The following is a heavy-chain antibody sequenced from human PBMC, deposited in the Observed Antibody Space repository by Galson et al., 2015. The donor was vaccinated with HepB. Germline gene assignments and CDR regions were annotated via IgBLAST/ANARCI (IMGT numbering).Heavy chain of an antibody. CDR3: ARTFYFYY. V-gene: IGHV3-30*04. CDR2: LSSNEKNI. J-gene: IGHJ4*02. CDR1: GFDVSAFA. Sequence: SLRLSCAASGFDVSAFAMHWVRQTPGKGLEWVAVLSSNEKNIYYADSVRGRFTISRDNSKDTLYLQMNSLRAEDTAVDYCARTFYFYYWGQGTPVTVSS.